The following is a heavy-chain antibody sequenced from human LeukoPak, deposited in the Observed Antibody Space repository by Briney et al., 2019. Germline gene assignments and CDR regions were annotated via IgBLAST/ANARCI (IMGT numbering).Heavy chain of an antibody. V-gene: IGHV4-38-2*02. CDR1: GYSISRGYY. J-gene: IGHJ4*02. CDR2: IHHSGRT. D-gene: IGHD2-15*01. CDR3: TRETIRFCSDTDCLQGEF. Sequence: SETLSLTCDVSGYSISRGYYWGWVRQSPGKGLEWIANIHHSGRTYYNPSLKSRVTISVDMSKNQISLKLTSVTAADTVVYHCTRETIRFCSDTDCLQGEFWGQGALVTVSS.